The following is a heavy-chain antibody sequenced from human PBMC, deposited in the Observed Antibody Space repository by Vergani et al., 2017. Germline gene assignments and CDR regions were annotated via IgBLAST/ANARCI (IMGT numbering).Heavy chain of an antibody. CDR1: GFTFSSYG. D-gene: IGHD3-10*01. Sequence: QVQLVESGGGLVKPGRSLRLSCAASGFTFSSYGMHWVRQAPGKGLEWVAVISYDGSNKYYADSVKGRFTISRDNSKNTLYLQMNSLRAEDTAVYYCAGDLNPVLLWFGEQKTPLYGMDVWGQGTTVTGSS. CDR2: ISYDGSNK. V-gene: IGHV3-30*03. J-gene: IGHJ6*02. CDR3: AGDLNPVLLWFGEQKTPLYGMDV.